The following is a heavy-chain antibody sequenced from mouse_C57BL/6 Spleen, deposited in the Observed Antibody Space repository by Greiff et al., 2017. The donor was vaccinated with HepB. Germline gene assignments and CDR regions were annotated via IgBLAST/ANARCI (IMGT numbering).Heavy chain of an antibody. D-gene: IGHD1-1*01. CDR2: ILPGSGST. J-gene: IGHJ2*01. CDR3: AKRGYGSSYVLYYYFDY. CDR1: GYTFTGYW. Sequence: QVQLKQSGAELMKPGASVKLSCKATGYTFTGYWIEWVKQRPGHGLEWIGEILPGSGSTNYNEKFKGKATFTADTSSNTAYMQLSSLTTEDSAIYYCAKRGYGSSYVLYYYFDYWGQGTTLTVSS. V-gene: IGHV1-9*01.